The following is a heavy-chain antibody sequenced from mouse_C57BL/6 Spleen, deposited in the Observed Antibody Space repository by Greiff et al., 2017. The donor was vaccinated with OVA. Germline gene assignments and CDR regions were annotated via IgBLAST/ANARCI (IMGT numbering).Heavy chain of an antibody. J-gene: IGHJ4*01. CDR2: IDPETGGT. Sequence: VKLQESGAELVRPGASVTLSCKASGYTFTDYEMHWVKQTPVHGLEWIGAIDPETGGTAYNQKFKGKAILTADKSSSTAYMELRSLTSEDSAVYYCTRNYGNMDYWGQGTSVTVSS. CDR1: GYTFTDYE. D-gene: IGHD1-1*02. V-gene: IGHV1-15*01. CDR3: TRNYGNMDY.